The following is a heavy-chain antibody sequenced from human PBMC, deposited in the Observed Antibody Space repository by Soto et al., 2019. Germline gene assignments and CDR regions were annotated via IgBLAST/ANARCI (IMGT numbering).Heavy chain of an antibody. CDR2: IDPSDSYT. J-gene: IGHJ4*02. Sequence: GESLKISCKGSGYSFTSFWISWVRQMPGKGLEWMGRIDPSDSYTNYSPSFQGHVTISADKSISTAYLQWSSLKASDTAMYYCARQKHNVDTVDFDYWGQGTLVTVSS. V-gene: IGHV5-10-1*01. CDR3: ARQKHNVDTVDFDY. CDR1: GYSFTSFW. D-gene: IGHD5-18*01.